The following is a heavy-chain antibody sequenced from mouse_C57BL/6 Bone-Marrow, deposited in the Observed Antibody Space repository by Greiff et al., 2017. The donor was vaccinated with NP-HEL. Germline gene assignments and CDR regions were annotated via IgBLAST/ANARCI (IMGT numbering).Heavy chain of an antibody. V-gene: IGHV1-18*01. D-gene: IGHD2-1*01. CDR1: GYTFTDYN. CDR3: ARAGYYGNSYWYFDV. Sequence: LQQSGPELVKPGASVKIPCKASGYTFTDYNMDWVKQSHGKSLEWIGDINPNNGGTIYNQKFKGKATLTVDKSSSTAYMELRSLTSEDTAVYYCARAGYYGNSYWYFDVWGTGTTVTVSS. CDR2: INPNNGGT. J-gene: IGHJ1*03.